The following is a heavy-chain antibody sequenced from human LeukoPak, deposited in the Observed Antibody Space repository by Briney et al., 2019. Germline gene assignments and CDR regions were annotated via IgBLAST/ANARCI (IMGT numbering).Heavy chain of an antibody. V-gene: IGHV1-18*01. J-gene: IGHJ4*02. Sequence: ASVKVSCKASGYTFTSYGISWVRQAPGQGLEWMGWISAYNGNTNYAQKLQGRVTMTTDTSTSTAYMELRSLRSDDTAVYYCAKMLNPYDILTGVDYWGQGTLVTVSS. CDR1: GYTFTSYG. CDR2: ISAYNGNT. D-gene: IGHD3-9*01. CDR3: AKMLNPYDILTGVDY.